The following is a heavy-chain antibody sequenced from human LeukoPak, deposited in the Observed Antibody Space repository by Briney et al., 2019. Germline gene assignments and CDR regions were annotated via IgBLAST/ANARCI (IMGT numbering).Heavy chain of an antibody. D-gene: IGHD4-11*01. CDR2: IWYDGSNK. V-gene: IGHV3-33*01. Sequence: TGESLRLSCAASGFTFSSYGMHWGRQPPGKGLEWVSVIWYDGSNKYYADSVKRRFTISRDNSENTLYLQMNSLRAEDTAVYYCATHTTVTPSWLDNDKDYGMDVWGQGTTVTVSS. CDR3: ATHTTVTPSWLDNDKDYGMDV. CDR1: GFTFSSYG. J-gene: IGHJ6*02.